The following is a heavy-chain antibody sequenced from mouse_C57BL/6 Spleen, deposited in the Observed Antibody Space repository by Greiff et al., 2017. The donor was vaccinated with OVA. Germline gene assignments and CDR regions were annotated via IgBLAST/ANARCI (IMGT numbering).Heavy chain of an antibody. CDR3: ASLDSSGYVDYAMDY. J-gene: IGHJ4*01. V-gene: IGHV1-82*01. CDR2: IYPGDGDT. CDR1: GYAFSSSW. D-gene: IGHD3-2*02. Sequence: QVQLQQSGPELVKPGASVKISCKASGYAFSSSWMNWVKQRPGKGLEWIGRIYPGDGDTNYNGKFKGKATLTADKSSSTAYMQLSSLTSEDSAVYFCASLDSSGYVDYAMDYWGQGTSVTVSS.